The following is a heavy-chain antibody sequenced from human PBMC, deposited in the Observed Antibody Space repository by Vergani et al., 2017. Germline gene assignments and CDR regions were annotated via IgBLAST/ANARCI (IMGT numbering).Heavy chain of an antibody. Sequence: QVQLVESGGGVVQPGGSLRLSCAASGFTFSSYGMHWVRQAPGKGLEWVAFIRYDGSNKYYADSVKGRFTISRDNSKNTLYLQMNSLRAEDTAVYYCAKRSGYYLNWFDPWSQGTLVTVSS. CDR2: IRYDGSNK. CDR1: GFTFSSYG. J-gene: IGHJ5*02. D-gene: IGHD3-22*01. CDR3: AKRSGYYLNWFDP. V-gene: IGHV3-30*02.